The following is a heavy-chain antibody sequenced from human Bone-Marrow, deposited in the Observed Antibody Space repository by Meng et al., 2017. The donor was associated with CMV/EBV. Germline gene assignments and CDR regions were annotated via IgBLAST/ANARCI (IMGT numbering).Heavy chain of an antibody. CDR3: ARLEQRRDGYNGLDP. V-gene: IGHV5-51*01. Sequence: GESLKISCKGSGYSFTSYWIGWVRQMPGKGLEWMGIIYPGDSDTRYSPSFQGQVTISADKSISTAYLQWSSLKASDTAMYYCARLEQRRDGYNGLDPWGQGTLVTVSS. CDR2: IYPGDSDT. J-gene: IGHJ5*02. CDR1: GYSFTSYW. D-gene: IGHD5-24*01.